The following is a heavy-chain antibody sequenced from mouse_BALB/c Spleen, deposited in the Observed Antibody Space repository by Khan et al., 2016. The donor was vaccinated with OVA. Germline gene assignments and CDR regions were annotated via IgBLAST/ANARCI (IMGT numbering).Heavy chain of an antibody. J-gene: IGHJ3*01. D-gene: IGHD3-3*01. V-gene: IGHV3-2*02. CDR3: ARGRTY. CDR1: GYSITSDYA. CDR2: ITYSGST. Sequence: VQLKESGPGLVKPSQSLSLTCTVTGYSITSDYAWNWIRQFPGNKLEWMGYITYSGSTSYTPSLKSRISITRATSQNQFFLQLNSVTTGDTATYYCARGRTYWGQGTLVTVSA.